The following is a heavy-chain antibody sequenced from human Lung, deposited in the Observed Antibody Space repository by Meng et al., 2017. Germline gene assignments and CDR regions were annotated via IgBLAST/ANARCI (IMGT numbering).Heavy chain of an antibody. V-gene: IGHV4-30-4*01. Sequence: QGQLQESGPGLVKPSHTLALTCTVSGGSISSSNYYWSWIRQPPGKGLEWSGHIYNSGSTYYNPSLKSRITISVDTSKNQFSLKLSSVTAADTAVYYCARGQKGYFDLWGRGTLVTVSS. CDR1: GGSISSSNYY. CDR3: ARGQKGYFDL. CDR2: IYNSGST. J-gene: IGHJ2*01.